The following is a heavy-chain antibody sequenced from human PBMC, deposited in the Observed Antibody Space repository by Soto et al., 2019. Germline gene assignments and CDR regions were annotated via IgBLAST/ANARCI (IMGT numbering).Heavy chain of an antibody. CDR3: AKDRTAAVVAAAFDY. J-gene: IGHJ4*02. CDR1: GFTFSSYG. D-gene: IGHD2-15*01. CDR2: ISYDGSNK. Sequence: QVQLVESGGGVVQPGRSRRLSCAASGFTFSSYGMHWVRQAPGKGLEGVAVISYDGSNKYYADSVKGRFTISRDNSKNTLYLQINSLRAEDTAVYYCAKDRTAAVVAAAFDYSCQVTLVTVSS. V-gene: IGHV3-30*18.